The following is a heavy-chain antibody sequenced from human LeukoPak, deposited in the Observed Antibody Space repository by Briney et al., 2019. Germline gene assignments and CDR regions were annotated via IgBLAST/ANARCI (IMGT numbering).Heavy chain of an antibody. CDR3: SRGLVRFDY. J-gene: IGHJ4*02. CDR1: GLTVSSNY. V-gene: IGHV3-66*01. Sequence: GESLRLSCAVSGLTVSSNYMTWVRQAPGKGLEWVSVIYSGGSTYYADSVKGRFTISRDNSKNTLYLQMNSLRAEDTAVYYCSRGLVRFDYWGQGTLVTVSS. D-gene: IGHD6-6*01. CDR2: IYSGGST.